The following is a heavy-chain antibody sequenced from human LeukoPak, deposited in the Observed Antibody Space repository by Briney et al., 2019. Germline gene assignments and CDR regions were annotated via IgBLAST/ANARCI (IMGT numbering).Heavy chain of an antibody. J-gene: IGHJ6*03. CDR2: IIPIFGTA. V-gene: IGHV1-69*13. Sequence: SVKVSCKASGGTFSSYAISWVRQAPGQGLEWMGGIIPIFGTANYAQKFQGRVTITADESTSTAYMELSSLRSEDTAVYYCAMPLRFLEWLSTGYYMDVWGKGTTVTVSS. CDR3: AMPLRFLEWLSTGYYMDV. CDR1: GGTFSSYA. D-gene: IGHD3-3*01.